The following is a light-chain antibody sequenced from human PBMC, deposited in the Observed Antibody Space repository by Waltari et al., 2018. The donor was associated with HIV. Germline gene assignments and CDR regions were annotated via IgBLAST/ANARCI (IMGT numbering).Light chain of an antibody. Sequence: QSVLTQPPSVSAAPGQKVPISCSGRSSNIGNNYVTWYQQLPGTAPKLLIYDSNKRPSGIPDRFSGSKSGTSGTLAITGLQTGDEADYYCGTWDSSLSAWVFGGGTKLTVL. CDR2: DSN. CDR1: SSNIGNNY. V-gene: IGLV1-51*01. J-gene: IGLJ3*02. CDR3: GTWDSSLSAWV.